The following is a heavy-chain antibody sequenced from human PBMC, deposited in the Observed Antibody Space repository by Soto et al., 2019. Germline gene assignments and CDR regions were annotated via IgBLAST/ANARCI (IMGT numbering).Heavy chain of an antibody. V-gene: IGHV3-33*01. J-gene: IGHJ6*02. CDR3: ARDRSAGNYFYYGMDV. D-gene: IGHD1-1*01. CDR1: GLTFNRNG. CDR2: IWYDGSKE. Sequence: GGSLRLSCAASGLTFNRNGMHWVRQAPVKVLEWVAVIWYDGSKEYYSDSVKGRFTISRDNSKNMLYLQMNSVRVEDTAVYFCARDRSAGNYFYYGMDVWGQGTTVTVSS.